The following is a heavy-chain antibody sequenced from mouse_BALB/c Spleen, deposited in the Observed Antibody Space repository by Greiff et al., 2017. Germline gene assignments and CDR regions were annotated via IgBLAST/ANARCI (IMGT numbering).Heavy chain of an antibody. CDR3: ARQDDGYYFDY. CDR1: GFTFSSYT. J-gene: IGHJ2*01. D-gene: IGHD2-12*01. Sequence: EVQLVESGGGLVQPGGSLKLSCAASGFTFSSYTMSWVRQTPEKRLEWVAYISNGGGSTYYPDTVKGRFTISRDNAKNTLYLQMSSLKSEDTAMYYCARQDDGYYFDYWGQGTTLTVSS. V-gene: IGHV5-12-2*01. CDR2: ISNGGGST.